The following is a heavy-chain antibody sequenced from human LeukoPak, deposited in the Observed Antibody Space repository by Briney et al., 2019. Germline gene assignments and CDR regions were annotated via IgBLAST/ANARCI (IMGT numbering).Heavy chain of an antibody. CDR3: ARDLGYCSGGSCPTLDY. CDR1: GFIVSSNY. J-gene: IGHJ4*02. D-gene: IGHD2-15*01. CDR2: IYSGGST. V-gene: IGHV3-53*01. Sequence: GGSLRLSCAASGFIVSSNYMSWVRQAPGKGLEWVSVIYSGGSTYYADSVKGRFTISRDNAKNSLYLQMNSLRAEDTAVYYCARDLGYCSGGSCPTLDYWGQGTLVTVSS.